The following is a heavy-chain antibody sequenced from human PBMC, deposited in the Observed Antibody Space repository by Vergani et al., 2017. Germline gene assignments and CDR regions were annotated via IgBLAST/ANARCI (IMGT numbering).Heavy chain of an antibody. CDR3: GRGRDNYN. J-gene: IGHJ4*02. V-gene: IGHV3-23*04. CDR2: IKNTGDST. D-gene: IGHD5-24*01. Sequence: VELVESGGGLVQPGGSLRLSCATSGFTFSSHAMSWVSQGHGQGLEWVSSIKNTGDSTHYADSVKGRFTISRDNSKNTLYLQMNSLRVEDTAVYYCGRGRDNYNWGQGTLVTVSS. CDR1: GFTFSSHA.